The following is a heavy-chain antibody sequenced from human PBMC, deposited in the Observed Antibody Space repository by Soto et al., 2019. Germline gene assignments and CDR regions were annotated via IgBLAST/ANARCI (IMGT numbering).Heavy chain of an antibody. J-gene: IGHJ4*02. CDR3: AKGSFLGTSAPLDF. V-gene: IGHV3-23*01. D-gene: IGHD7-27*01. CDR2: IRAGGDMT. CDR1: GFRFNNYA. Sequence: GGSLRLSCAASGFRFNNYAMTWVRQAPGKGLEWVSTIRAGGDMTYYADSVKGRFTISRDNSKSMLYVQMNSLRGEDTAIYHCAKGSFLGTSAPLDFWGQGILVTVSS.